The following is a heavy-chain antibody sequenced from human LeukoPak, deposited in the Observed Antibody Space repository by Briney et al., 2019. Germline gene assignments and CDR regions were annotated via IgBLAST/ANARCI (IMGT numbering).Heavy chain of an antibody. Sequence: ASVRVSCKASGGTFRSYAISWVRQAPGQGLEWMGRIIPIFGTAKYAQKFQGRVTITTDESTSTAYVELSSLTSEDTAVYYCARAPAYSSNWYDYWGRRTLVTVSS. D-gene: IGHD6-19*01. CDR2: IIPIFGTA. CDR3: ARAPAYSSNWYDY. CDR1: GGTFRSYA. J-gene: IGHJ5*01. V-gene: IGHV1-69*05.